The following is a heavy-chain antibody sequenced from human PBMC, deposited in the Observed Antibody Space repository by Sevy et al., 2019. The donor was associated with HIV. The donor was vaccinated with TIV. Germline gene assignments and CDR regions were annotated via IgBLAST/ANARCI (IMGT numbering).Heavy chain of an antibody. D-gene: IGHD2-2*01. CDR3: ARDCSSASCLWGMDV. CDR1: GFTFSNYW. J-gene: IGHJ6*02. CDR2: IKRDGSEK. Sequence: GGSLRLSCAGSGFTFSNYWMSWVRQAPGKGLEWVANIKRDGSEKYYVASVKGRFTIPRDNAKTSLYLQMNSLRVEATAVYYCARDCSSASCLWGMDVWGQGTMVTVSS. V-gene: IGHV3-7*03.